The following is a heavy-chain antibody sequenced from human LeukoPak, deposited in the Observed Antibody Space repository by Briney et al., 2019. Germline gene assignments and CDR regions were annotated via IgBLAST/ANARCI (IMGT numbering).Heavy chain of an antibody. Sequence: SETLSLTCTVSGGSISSSSYYWSWIRQPPGKGLEWIGEINHSGSTNYNPSLKSRVTISVDTSKNQFSLKLSSVTAADTAVYYCARTPWSSSSWWFDPWGQGTLVTVSS. CDR3: ARTPWSSSSWWFDP. CDR1: GGSISSSSYY. D-gene: IGHD6-6*01. CDR2: INHSGST. V-gene: IGHV4-39*07. J-gene: IGHJ5*02.